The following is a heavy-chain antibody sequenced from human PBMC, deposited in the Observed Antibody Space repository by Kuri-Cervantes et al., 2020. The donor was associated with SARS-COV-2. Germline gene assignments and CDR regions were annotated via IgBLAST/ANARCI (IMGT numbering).Heavy chain of an antibody. CDR1: GYTFTSYD. Sequence: ASVKVSCKASGYTFTSYDINWVRQATGQGLEWMGWMNPNSGNTGYAQKFQGRATITRNTSISTAYMELSSLRSEDTAVYYCARSPSAITNSYNYYYYMDVWGKGTAVTVSS. V-gene: IGHV1-8*03. CDR2: MNPNSGNT. D-gene: IGHD2-2*01. CDR3: ARSPSAITNSYNYYYYMDV. J-gene: IGHJ6*03.